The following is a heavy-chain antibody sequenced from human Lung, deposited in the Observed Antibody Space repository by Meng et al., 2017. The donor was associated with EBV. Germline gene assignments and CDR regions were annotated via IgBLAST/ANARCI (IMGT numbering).Heavy chain of an antibody. CDR1: GDSIRRSNW. CDR2: IYHSGST. Sequence: QPRLRAAGAGVVKRSGTLSLTCAVSGDSIRRSNWWSWDREPPGKGLEWIGEIYHSGSTNHNPSLKSRVTISVDKSKNQFSLKLSSVTAADTAVYYCARGGTSSAPFDYWGQGTLVTVSS. V-gene: IGHV4-4*02. D-gene: IGHD2-2*01. J-gene: IGHJ4*02. CDR3: ARGGTSSAPFDY.